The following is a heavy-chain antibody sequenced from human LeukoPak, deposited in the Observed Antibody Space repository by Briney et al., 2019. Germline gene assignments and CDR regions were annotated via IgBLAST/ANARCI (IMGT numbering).Heavy chain of an antibody. CDR1: GYTFTGYY. CDR3: ARGRADSIAAGD. D-gene: IGHD6-13*01. Sequence: ASVKVSCKASGYTFTGYYMHWVRQAPGQGLEWMGWINPNSGNTGYAQKFQGRVTMTRNTSISTAYMELSSLRSEDTAVYYCARGRADSIAAGDWGQGALVTVSS. CDR2: INPNSGNT. V-gene: IGHV1-8*02. J-gene: IGHJ4*02.